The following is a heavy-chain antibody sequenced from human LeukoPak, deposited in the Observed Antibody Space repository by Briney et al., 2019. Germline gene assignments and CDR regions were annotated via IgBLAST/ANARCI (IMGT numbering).Heavy chain of an antibody. CDR1: GYTFSDYY. CDR3: ARLVVPAAIPVGWFDP. CDR2: ISSSGSTI. J-gene: IGHJ5*02. V-gene: IGHV3-11*01. D-gene: IGHD2-2*01. Sequence: SCKASGYTFSDYYMSWIRQAPGKGLEWVSYISSSGSTIYYADSVKGRFTISRDNAKNSLYLQMNSLRAEDTAVYYCARLVVPAAIPVGWFDPWGQGTLVTVSS.